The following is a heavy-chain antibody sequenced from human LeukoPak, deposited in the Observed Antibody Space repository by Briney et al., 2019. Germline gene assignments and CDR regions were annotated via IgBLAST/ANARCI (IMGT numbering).Heavy chain of an antibody. D-gene: IGHD3-10*01. CDR1: GFTLSSYA. J-gene: IGHJ3*02. CDR2: ISGSGDST. Sequence: GGSLRLSCAASGFTLSSYAMSWVRQAPGKGLEWVSVISGSGDSTYYADSVRGRFTISRDNSMNTLYLQVNSLRAEDTAVYYCARDLSSGTYGIFDIWGQGTMVTVSS. CDR3: ARDLSSGTYGIFDI. V-gene: IGHV3-23*01.